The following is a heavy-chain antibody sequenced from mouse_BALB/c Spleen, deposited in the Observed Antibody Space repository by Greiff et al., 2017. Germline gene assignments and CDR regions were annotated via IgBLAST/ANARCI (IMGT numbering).Heavy chain of an antibody. CDR2: IRNKANGYTT. D-gene: IGHD2-10*01. CDR1: GFTFTDYY. CDR3: ARDNSPYYGSGFAY. J-gene: IGHJ3*01. V-gene: IGHV7-3*02. Sequence: EVKLMESGGGLVQPGGSLRLSCATSGFTFTDYYMSWVRQPPGKALEWLGFIRNKANGYTTEYSASVKGRFTISRDNSQSILYLQMNTLRAEDSATYYCARDNSPYYGSGFAYWGQGTLVTVSA.